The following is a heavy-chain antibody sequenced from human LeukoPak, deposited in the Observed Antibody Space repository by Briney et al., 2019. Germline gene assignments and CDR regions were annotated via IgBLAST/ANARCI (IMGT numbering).Heavy chain of an antibody. J-gene: IGHJ4*02. CDR1: GFTLSSYW. D-gene: IGHD3-22*01. CDR3: AKDPTDFDSSGQTYFDY. Sequence: GGSLRLSCAASGFTLSSYWMHWVRQAPGKGLVWVSRINSDGSSTSYADSVKGRFTISRDNSKNTLYLQMNSLKAEDTAIYYCAKDPTDFDSSGQTYFDYWGQGTLVTVSS. V-gene: IGHV3-74*01. CDR2: INSDGSST.